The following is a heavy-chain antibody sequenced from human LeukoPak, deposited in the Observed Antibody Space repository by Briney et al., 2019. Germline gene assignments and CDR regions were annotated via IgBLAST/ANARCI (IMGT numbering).Heavy chain of an antibody. V-gene: IGHV3-11*01. CDR2: ISSSGSTI. CDR1: GFTFSDYY. J-gene: IGHJ4*02. D-gene: IGHD3-3*01. CDR3: ARVFEDVPQFDY. Sequence: GGSLRLSCAASGFTFSDYYMSWIRQAPGKGLEWVSYISSSGSTIYYADSVEGRFTISRDNAKNSLYLQMNSLRAEDTAVYYCARVFEDVPQFDYWGQGTLVTVSS.